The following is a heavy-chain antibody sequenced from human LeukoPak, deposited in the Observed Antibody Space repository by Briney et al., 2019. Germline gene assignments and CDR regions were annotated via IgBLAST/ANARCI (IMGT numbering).Heavy chain of an antibody. D-gene: IGHD1/OR15-1a*01. V-gene: IGHV3-48*03. CDR1: GFTFSSYE. J-gene: IGHJ4*02. CDR2: ISSSGSTI. CDR3: AKQTFASVHYYFDY. Sequence: GGSLRLSCAASGFTFSSYEMNWVRQAPGKGLEWVSYISSSGSTIYYADSVKGRFTISRDNAKNSLYLQMNSLRAEDTALYYCAKQTFASVHYYFDYWGQGTLVTVSS.